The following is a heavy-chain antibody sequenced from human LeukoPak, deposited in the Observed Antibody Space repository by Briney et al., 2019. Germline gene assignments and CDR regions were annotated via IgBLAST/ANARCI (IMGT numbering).Heavy chain of an antibody. CDR1: GGSISYYY. V-gene: IGHV4-59*01. CDR2: IYSSGTT. Sequence: SETLSLTCTVSGGSISYYYWSWIRQSPGKGLEGIGYIYSSGTTNYNPSLKSRVTISVDTSKNQFSLQLRSVTAADPAVYYCAREAPQTTVPEGMDVWGQGTTVTVSS. D-gene: IGHD4-17*01. J-gene: IGHJ6*02. CDR3: AREAPQTTVPEGMDV.